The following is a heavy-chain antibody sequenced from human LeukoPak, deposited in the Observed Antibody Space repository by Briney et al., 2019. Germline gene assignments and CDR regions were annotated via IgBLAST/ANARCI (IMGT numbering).Heavy chain of an antibody. Sequence: SVKVSCKASGYTFTSYYMHWVRQAPGQGLEWMGGIIPIFGTANYAQKFQGRVTITTDESTSTAYMELSSLRSEDTAVYYCARDRGRRDLDYWGQGTLVTVSS. J-gene: IGHJ4*02. CDR2: IIPIFGTA. CDR3: ARDRGRRDLDY. CDR1: GYTFTSYY. V-gene: IGHV1-69*05. D-gene: IGHD3-10*01.